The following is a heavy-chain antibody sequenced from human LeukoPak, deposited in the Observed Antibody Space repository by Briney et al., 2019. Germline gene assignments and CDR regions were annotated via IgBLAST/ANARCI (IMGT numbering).Heavy chain of an antibody. Sequence: GASVKVSCKASGYTFTSYYMHWVRQAPGQGLEWMGIINPSGGSTSYAQKFQGRVTMTRDTSTSTVYMELSSLRSEDTAAYYCARAEGATTDAFDIWGQGTMVTVSS. D-gene: IGHD1-26*01. J-gene: IGHJ3*02. V-gene: IGHV1-46*01. CDR1: GYTFTSYY. CDR2: INPSGGST. CDR3: ARAEGATTDAFDI.